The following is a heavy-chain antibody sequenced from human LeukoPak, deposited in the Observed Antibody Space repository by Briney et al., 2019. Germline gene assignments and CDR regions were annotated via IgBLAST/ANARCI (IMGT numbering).Heavy chain of an antibody. V-gene: IGHV3-21*01. J-gene: IGHJ4*02. Sequence: PGGSLRLSCAASGFTFSDYTMTWVRQAPGKGLEWVASISSDSSYIDYADSVKGRFTISRDNDKNSLFLKTDTLRGDDTGIYYCARDPNVLGITPYYFDFWGQGTLVTVSS. D-gene: IGHD3-10*02. CDR3: ARDPNVLGITPYYFDF. CDR1: GFTFSDYT. CDR2: ISSDSSYI.